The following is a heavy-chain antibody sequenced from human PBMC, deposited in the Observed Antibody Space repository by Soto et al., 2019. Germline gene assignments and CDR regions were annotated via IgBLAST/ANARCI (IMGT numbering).Heavy chain of an antibody. J-gene: IGHJ4*02. D-gene: IGHD6-19*01. CDR1: GLTFDTNA. Sequence: PGGSLRLSCAASGLTFDTNAMNWVRQAPGKGLEWVTGISGSGDYTYYADSVRGRFTISRDNSKNTLFLQMNSLRGDDTAVYYCAKGFPIGSCSWHFDSWGQGNWGAVSS. CDR3: AKGFPIGSCSWHFDS. V-gene: IGHV3-23*01. CDR2: ISGSGDYT.